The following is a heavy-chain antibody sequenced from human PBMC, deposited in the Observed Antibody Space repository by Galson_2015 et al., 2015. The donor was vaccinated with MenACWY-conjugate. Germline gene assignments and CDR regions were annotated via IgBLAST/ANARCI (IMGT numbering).Heavy chain of an antibody. Sequence: SVKVSCKASGYTFTSYYFHWVRQAPGQGLEWMGMLNPSGGSTTYAQKFQGRVSMTTDTSTRTVYTGLSSLRSEDTAVYYCAGYTRTDLNYGRATIVDVWGQGTTVTVSS. CDR3: AGYTRTDLNYGRATIVDV. CDR1: GYTFTSYY. CDR2: LNPSGGST. J-gene: IGHJ6*02. V-gene: IGHV1-46*01. D-gene: IGHD5-12*01.